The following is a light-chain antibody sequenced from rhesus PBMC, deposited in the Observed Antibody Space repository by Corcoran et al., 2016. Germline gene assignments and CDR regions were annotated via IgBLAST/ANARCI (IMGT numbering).Light chain of an antibody. CDR2: KAT. CDR1: ENVNNY. CDR3: QHNYGTPFT. V-gene: IGKV1-74*01. Sequence: DIQMTQSPSSLSASVGDRVTITCRTSENVNNYLNWYQQKPGKAPKLLIYKATTLQSGVPSRFSGRGSWTDYTFTISSLQSEDVATYYCQHNYGTPFTFGPGTKLDIK. J-gene: IGKJ3*01.